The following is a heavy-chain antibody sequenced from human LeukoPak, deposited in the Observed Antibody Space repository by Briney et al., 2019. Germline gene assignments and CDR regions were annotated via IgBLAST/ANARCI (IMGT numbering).Heavy chain of an antibody. Sequence: SETLSLTCTVSGGSISSYYWSWIRQPPGKGLEWIGYIYYSGSTNYNPSLKSRVTISVDTSKNQFSLKLSSVTAADTAVYYCARTMLGPSRYGMDVWGQGTTVTVSS. CDR1: GGSISSYY. V-gene: IGHV4-59*08. CDR3: ARTMLGPSRYGMDV. CDR2: IYYSGST. D-gene: IGHD3-10*02. J-gene: IGHJ6*02.